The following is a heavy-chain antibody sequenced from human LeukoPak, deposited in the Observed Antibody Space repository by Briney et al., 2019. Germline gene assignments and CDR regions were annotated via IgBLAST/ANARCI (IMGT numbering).Heavy chain of an antibody. CDR1: GFTFDDYA. D-gene: IGHD6-19*01. J-gene: IGHJ4*02. CDR3: VKDAHISGLYLDY. CDR2: ISWNSGSI. V-gene: IGHV3-9*01. Sequence: GRSLRLSCAASGFTFDDYAMHWVRQAPGKGLEWVSGISWNSGSIGYADSVKGRFTISRDNAKNSLYLQMNSLRAEDTALYYCVKDAHISGLYLDYWGQRTLVTVSS.